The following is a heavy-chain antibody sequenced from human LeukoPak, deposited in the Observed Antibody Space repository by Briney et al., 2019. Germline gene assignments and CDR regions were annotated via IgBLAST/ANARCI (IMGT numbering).Heavy chain of an antibody. CDR1: GFTFNTYA. Sequence: PGGSLRLSCAASGFTFNTYAMSWVRQAPGKGLEWVSSMSGSGGRTSYADSVKGRFTIARDTSRNTLYLQMNSLKTEDTAVYYCTTERITMVRGVTNYFDYWGQGTLVTVSS. V-gene: IGHV3-23*01. D-gene: IGHD3-10*01. CDR3: TTERITMVRGVTNYFDY. CDR2: MSGSGGRT. J-gene: IGHJ4*02.